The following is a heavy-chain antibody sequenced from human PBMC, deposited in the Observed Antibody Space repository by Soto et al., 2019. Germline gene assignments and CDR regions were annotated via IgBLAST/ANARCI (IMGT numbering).Heavy chain of an antibody. CDR2: IYRTGST. CDR3: ASRDPGTSVDY. V-gene: IGHV4-4*02. CDR1: DGSFTSNNW. J-gene: IGHJ4*02. Sequence: SETLSLTXAVSDGSFTSNNWWTWVRQPPGQGLEWIGEIYRTGSTNHNPSLKSRVTISLDKSENQFSLKVTSLTAADTAVYYCASRDPGTSVDYWGQGTLVTVSS. D-gene: IGHD1-7*01.